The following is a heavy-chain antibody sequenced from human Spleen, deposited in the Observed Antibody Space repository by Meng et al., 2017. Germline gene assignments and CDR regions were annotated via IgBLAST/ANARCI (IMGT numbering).Heavy chain of an antibody. CDR3: ARGPTTMAHDFDY. CDR1: GGSFSDYY. D-gene: IGHD4-11*01. J-gene: IGHJ4*02. Sequence: QLQLTRWGPGLLKPSETLSLTCVVSGGSFSDYYWSWIRQPPGKGLEWIGEINHSGSTNYNPSLESRATISVDTSQNNLSLKLSSVTAADSAVYYCARGPTTMAHDFDYWGQGTLVTVSS. V-gene: IGHV4-34*01. CDR2: INHSGST.